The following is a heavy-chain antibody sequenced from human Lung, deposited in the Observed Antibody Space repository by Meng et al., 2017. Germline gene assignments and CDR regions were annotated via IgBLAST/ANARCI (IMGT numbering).Heavy chain of an antibody. CDR2: INPDAGGK. V-gene: IGHV1-46*01. Sequence: QVQLVQSGADVKKPGAAVILSCKASGYTFTTYFLHWVRQAPGQGLEWVGTINPDAGGKNYALILQGRVSMARDTSTSTVFLELSSLKSGDTAVYYCAREKSPGHFDYWGQGTLVTVSS. CDR1: GYTFTTYF. J-gene: IGHJ4*02. CDR3: AREKSPGHFDY.